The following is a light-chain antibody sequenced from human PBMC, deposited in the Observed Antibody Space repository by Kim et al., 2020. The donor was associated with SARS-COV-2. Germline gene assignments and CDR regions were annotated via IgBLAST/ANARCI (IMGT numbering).Light chain of an antibody. CDR1: QSVSSY. V-gene: IGKV3-11*01. CDR3: QQRGNSIT. CDR2: DAS. Sequence: EIVLTQSPATLPLSPGDRATLSGRASQSVSSYLAWYQQKPGQAPRLLIYDASKRATGIPARFSGSGSGTDFTLTISSLEPEDLAVYYCQQRGNSITFVQGTRLEIK. J-gene: IGKJ5*01.